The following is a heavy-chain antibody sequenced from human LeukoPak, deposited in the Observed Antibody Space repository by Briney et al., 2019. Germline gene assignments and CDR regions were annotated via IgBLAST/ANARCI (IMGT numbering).Heavy chain of an antibody. J-gene: IGHJ4*02. Sequence: GGSLRLSCAASGFTFSSSAMSWVRQAPGKGLEWISTISGSGGSTYYADSVKGRFTISRDNSKNTLYLQMNSLRAEDTAVYYCAKMTGHIVVVPAANFDYWGQGTLVTVSS. D-gene: IGHD2-2*01. CDR2: ISGSGGST. CDR1: GFTFSSSA. V-gene: IGHV3-23*01. CDR3: AKMTGHIVVVPAANFDY.